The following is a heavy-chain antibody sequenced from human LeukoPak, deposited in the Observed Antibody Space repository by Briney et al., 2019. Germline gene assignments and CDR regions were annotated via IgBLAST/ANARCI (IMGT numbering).Heavy chain of an antibody. CDR3: ATSGGFVLPNAITGNWYMDV. V-gene: IGHV3-74*01. J-gene: IGHJ6*03. CDR2: IKSDGGT. CDR1: GFTFSTYW. Sequence: GGSLRLSCAASGFTFSTYWMHWVRQAPGKGLVWVSRIKSDGGTNYADSVKGRFTISRDNAKKAVSLQMNSLRPEDTGVYFCATSGGFVLPNAITGNWYMDVWGRGTSVTVSS. D-gene: IGHD2-2*01.